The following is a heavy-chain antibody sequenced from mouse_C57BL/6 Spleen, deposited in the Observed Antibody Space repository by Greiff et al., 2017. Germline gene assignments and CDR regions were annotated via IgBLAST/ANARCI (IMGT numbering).Heavy chain of an antibody. CDR3: AREVPSYGSSSGYFDY. V-gene: IGHV1-52*01. J-gene: IGHJ2*01. D-gene: IGHD1-1*01. Sequence: VQLQQPGAELVRPGSSVKLSCKASGYTFTSYWMHWVKQRPIQGLEWIGNIDPSDSETHYNQKFKDKATLTVDKSSSTAYMQLSSLTSEDSAVYCCAREVPSYGSSSGYFDYWGQGTTLTVSS. CDR1: GYTFTSYW. CDR2: IDPSDSET.